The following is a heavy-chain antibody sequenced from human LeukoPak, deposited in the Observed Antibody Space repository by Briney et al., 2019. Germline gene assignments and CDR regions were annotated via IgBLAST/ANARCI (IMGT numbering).Heavy chain of an antibody. CDR1: GFTFSSYG. CDR2: IRYDGSNK. J-gene: IGHJ4*02. Sequence: PGGSLRLSCAASGFTFSSYGMHWVRQAPGKGLEWVAFIRYDGSNKYYADSVKGRFTISRDNSKNTLYLQMNSLRAEDTAVYYCAKAASLYSSGWYFDYWGQGTLVTVSS. D-gene: IGHD6-19*01. V-gene: IGHV3-30*02. CDR3: AKAASLYSSGWYFDY.